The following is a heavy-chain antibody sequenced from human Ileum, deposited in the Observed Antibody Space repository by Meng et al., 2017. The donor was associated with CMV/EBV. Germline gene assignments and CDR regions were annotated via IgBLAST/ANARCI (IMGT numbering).Heavy chain of an antibody. CDR3: TRAQLGY. Sequence: GESLKISCVVSGFTFSTDAMNWGRQAPGKGLEWVSGITRGGDTYYADSVKGRFTISRDNSKNTVYLQMNGLRADDTAKYYCTRAQLGYWGQG. D-gene: IGHD1-1*01. CDR2: ITRGGDT. J-gene: IGHJ4*01. CDR1: GFTFSTDA. V-gene: IGHV3-23*01.